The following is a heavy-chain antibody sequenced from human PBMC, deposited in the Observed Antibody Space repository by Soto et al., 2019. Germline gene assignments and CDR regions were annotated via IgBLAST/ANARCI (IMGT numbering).Heavy chain of an antibody. J-gene: IGHJ4*02. CDR1: GGSISSYY. D-gene: IGHD6-13*01. CDR3: ARDSGIAAAGYDY. V-gene: IGHV4-59*01. Sequence: SETLSLTCTVSGGSISSYYWSWIRQPPGKGLEWIGYIYYSGSTNYNPSLKSRVTISVXXXXXXFXLXLXXVTAAXTAVYYCARDSGIAAAGYDYWGQGTLVTVSS. CDR2: IYYSGST.